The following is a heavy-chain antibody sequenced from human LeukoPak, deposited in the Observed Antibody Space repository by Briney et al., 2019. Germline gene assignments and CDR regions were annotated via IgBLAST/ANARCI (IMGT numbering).Heavy chain of an antibody. CDR3: ARHIGTAMVIWYFDL. J-gene: IGHJ2*01. CDR1: GGSISSSSYY. Sequence: PSETLSLTCTVSGGSISSSSYYWGWIRQPPGKGLEWIGSIYYSGSTYYNPSLKSRVTISVDTSKNQFSLKLSSVTAADTAVYYCARHIGTAMVIWYFDLWGRGTLVTVSS. V-gene: IGHV4-39*01. CDR2: IYYSGST. D-gene: IGHD5-18*01.